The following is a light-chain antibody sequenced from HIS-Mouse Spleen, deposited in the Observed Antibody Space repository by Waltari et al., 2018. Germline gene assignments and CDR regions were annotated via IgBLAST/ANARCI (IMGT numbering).Light chain of an antibody. J-gene: IGLJ2*01. CDR2: KDR. V-gene: IGLV3-1*01. CDR3: QAWDSSTYVV. Sequence: SYELTQPPSVSVSPGQTASITCSGDKWGDKYACWYQQKPGQSPVLVIYKDRKRPSGMTERFSGSNSGNTATLTISGTQAMDEADYYGQAWDSSTYVVFGGGTKLTVL. CDR1: KWGDKY.